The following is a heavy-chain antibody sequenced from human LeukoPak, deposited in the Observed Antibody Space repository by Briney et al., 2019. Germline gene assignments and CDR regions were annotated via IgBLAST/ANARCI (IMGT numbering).Heavy chain of an antibody. V-gene: IGHV4-34*01. Sequence: PETLSLTCAVYGGSFSGYYWSWIRQPPGKGLEWIGEINHSGSTNYNPSLKSRVTISVDTSKNQFSLKLSSVTAADTAVYYCARARYGSGSFRLSYYYGMDVWGQGTTVTVSS. D-gene: IGHD3-10*01. J-gene: IGHJ6*02. CDR3: ARARYGSGSFRLSYYYGMDV. CDR2: INHSGST. CDR1: GGSFSGYY.